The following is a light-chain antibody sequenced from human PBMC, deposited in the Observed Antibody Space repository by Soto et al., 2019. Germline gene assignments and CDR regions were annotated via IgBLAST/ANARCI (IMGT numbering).Light chain of an antibody. CDR3: QQYNNWPLT. Sequence: ELVLTQSPGPLSLSPGEGATLSCRASQSVSSSYLAWYTQKTGQAPRLLIYSASTGATGVPARFSASGSGTEFTLTISSLQSEDFAVDDGQQYNNWPLTFGGGTKVDIK. V-gene: IGKV3-15*01. CDR1: QSVSSSY. CDR2: SAS. J-gene: IGKJ4*01.